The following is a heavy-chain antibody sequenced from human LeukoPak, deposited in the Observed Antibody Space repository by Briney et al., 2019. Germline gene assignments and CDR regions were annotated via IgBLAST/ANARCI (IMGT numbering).Heavy chain of an antibody. CDR2: IYYSGST. CDR3: ARHMTVTYDAFDI. V-gene: IGHV4-39*01. CDR1: GGSISSSSYY. D-gene: IGHD3-22*01. J-gene: IGHJ3*02. Sequence: NPSETLSLTCTVSGGSISSSSYYWGWIRQPPGKGLEWIGSIYYSGSTYYNPSLKSRVTISVDTSKNQFSLKLSSVTAADTAAYYCARHMTVTYDAFDIWGQGTMVAVSS.